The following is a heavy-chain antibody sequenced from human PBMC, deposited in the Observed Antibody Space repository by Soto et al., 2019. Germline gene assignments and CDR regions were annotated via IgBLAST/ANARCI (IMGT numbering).Heavy chain of an antibody. Sequence: QVPLVQSGTEVKKPGASVKVSCKASGYTFTYYAIHWVRQAPGQGLEWMGWINAGNGNTKYSQQFQGRVTISGDTSATTAYMELSSLRSEDTAVYYCARGAAGCGSSTCYAYFIYWGQGTLVTVSS. J-gene: IGHJ4*02. V-gene: IGHV1-3*01. D-gene: IGHD2-2*01. CDR1: GYTFTYYA. CDR3: ARGAAGCGSSTCYAYFIY. CDR2: INAGNGNT.